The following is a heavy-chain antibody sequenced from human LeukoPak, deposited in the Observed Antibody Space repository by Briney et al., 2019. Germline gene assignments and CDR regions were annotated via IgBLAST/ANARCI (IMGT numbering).Heavy chain of an antibody. V-gene: IGHV4-39*01. CDR1: GGSVSSSSYY. CDR2: IFYVGDT. D-gene: IGHD2-2*01. Sequence: NPSETLSLTCSVSGGSVSSSSYYWGWLRQPAGKGPEWIGTIFYVGDTYYNPSLKSRVTISVDTSKNQFSLNLRSVITADTAVYYGARTSESQYVPIDNWGQGIRVTVSS. J-gene: IGHJ4*02. CDR3: ARTSESQYVPIDN.